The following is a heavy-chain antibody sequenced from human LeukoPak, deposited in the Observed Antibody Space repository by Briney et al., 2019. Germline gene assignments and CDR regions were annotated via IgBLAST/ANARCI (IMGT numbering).Heavy chain of an antibody. CDR2: IYSDGST. J-gene: IGHJ4*02. D-gene: IGHD1-26*01. CDR1: GFTVSSNY. Sequence: GGSLRLSCAASGFTVSSNYMSWVRQAPGKGLEWVSVIYSDGSTYYADSVKGRFTISRHNSKNTLYLQMNSLRAEDTAVYYCARGGGSYFRLYFDYWGQGTLVTVSS. V-gene: IGHV3-53*04. CDR3: ARGGGSYFRLYFDY.